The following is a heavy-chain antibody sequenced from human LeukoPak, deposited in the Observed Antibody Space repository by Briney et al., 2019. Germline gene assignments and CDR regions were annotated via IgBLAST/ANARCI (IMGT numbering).Heavy chain of an antibody. V-gene: IGHV4-30-2*01. D-gene: IGHD1-7*01. CDR2: IYHSGST. J-gene: IGHJ5*02. CDR3: ARGGTTDWFDP. Sequence: SETLSLTCAVSGGSISSGRYSWSWIRQPPGKGLEWIGNIYHSGSTYYNPSLKSRVTISVDRFKNQFSLKLNSVTAADTAVYYCARGGTTDWFDPWGQGTLVTVSS. CDR1: GGSISSGRYS.